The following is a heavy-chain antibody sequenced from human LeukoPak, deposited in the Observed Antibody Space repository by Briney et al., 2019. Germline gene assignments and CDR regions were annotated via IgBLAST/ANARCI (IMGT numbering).Heavy chain of an antibody. J-gene: IGHJ4*02. CDR1: GFTFDDYA. Sequence: QPGGSLRLSCAASGFTFDDYAMHWVRQAPGKGLEWVSLISGDGGSTYYADSVKGRFTISRDNSKNSLYLQTNSLRTEDTALYYCAKGRYCSGGSCYYFDYWGQGTLVTVSS. CDR3: AKGRYCSGGSCYYFDY. CDR2: ISGDGGST. D-gene: IGHD2-15*01. V-gene: IGHV3-43*02.